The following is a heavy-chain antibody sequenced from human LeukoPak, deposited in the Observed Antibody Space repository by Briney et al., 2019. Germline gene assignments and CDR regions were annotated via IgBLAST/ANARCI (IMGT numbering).Heavy chain of an antibody. CDR2: ITWNRDNI. CDR1: GFTFDDYA. CDR3: AKDLSSAITSALVLDV. Sequence: GGSLRLSCTVSGFTFDDYAMHWVRHAPGKGLEWVAGITWNRDNIGYGDSVKGRFTISRDNVKNVLYLQMNSLRPEDTALYYCAKDLSSAITSALVLDVWGQGTTVIVS. J-gene: IGHJ6*02. D-gene: IGHD3-22*01. V-gene: IGHV3-9*01.